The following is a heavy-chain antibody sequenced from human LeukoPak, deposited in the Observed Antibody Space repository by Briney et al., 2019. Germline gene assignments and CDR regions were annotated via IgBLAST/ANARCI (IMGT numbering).Heavy chain of an antibody. V-gene: IGHV4-39*01. J-gene: IGHJ5*02. Sequence: SETLSLTCAVSGGSISSSSYYWGWIRQPPGKGLEWIGSIYYSGSTYYNPPLKSRVTISVDTSKNQFSLKLSSVTAADTAVYYCARHVEGWQQPRTFDPWGQGTLVTVSS. CDR3: ARHVEGWQQPRTFDP. CDR2: IYYSGST. D-gene: IGHD6-13*01. CDR1: GGSISSSSYY.